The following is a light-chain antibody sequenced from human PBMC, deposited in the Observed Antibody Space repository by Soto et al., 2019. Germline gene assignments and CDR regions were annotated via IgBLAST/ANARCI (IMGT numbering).Light chain of an antibody. Sequence: DIQMTQSPFSLSASVGDRVTITCRARQGIRALGWFQQKQGEDPKRRIYATSSLESGVPSRFSGSGSGTEFTLTISSLQSEDFATYFCLQHNTFPYTCGQGTKLDIK. CDR1: QGIRA. CDR3: LQHNTFPYT. J-gene: IGKJ2*01. V-gene: IGKV1-17*01. CDR2: ATS.